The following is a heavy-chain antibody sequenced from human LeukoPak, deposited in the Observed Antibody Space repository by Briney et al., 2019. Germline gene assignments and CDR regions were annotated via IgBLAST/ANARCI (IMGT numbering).Heavy chain of an antibody. V-gene: IGHV4-39*01. J-gene: IGHJ6*03. CDR1: GGSISSSSSY. CDR2: IYYSGST. D-gene: IGHD6-6*01. Sequence: SETLSLTCTVSGGSISSSSSYWGWIRQPPGKGLEWIGSIYYSGSTYYNPSLKSRVTISVDTSKNQFSLKLSSVTAADTAVYYCARHRRAGAAHYYYYMDVRGKGTTVTVSS. CDR3: ARHRRAGAAHYYYYMDV.